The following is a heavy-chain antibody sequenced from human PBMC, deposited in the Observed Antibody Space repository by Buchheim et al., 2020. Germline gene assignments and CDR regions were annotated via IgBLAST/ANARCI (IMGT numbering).Heavy chain of an antibody. V-gene: IGHV4-34*01. CDR2: INHSGST. D-gene: IGHD2-15*01. J-gene: IGHJ5*02. Sequence: QVQLQQWGAGLLKPSETLSLTCAVYGGSFSGYYWRWIRQPPGKGLEWIGEINHSGSTNSNPSLKSRVTLTVETSKNQFSLKLSAVTAADTAVYYCAREIVVVAATLNWFDPWGQGTL. CDR1: GGSFSGYY. CDR3: AREIVVVAATLNWFDP.